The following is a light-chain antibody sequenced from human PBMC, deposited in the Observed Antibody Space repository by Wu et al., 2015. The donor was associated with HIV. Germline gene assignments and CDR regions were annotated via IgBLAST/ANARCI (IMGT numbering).Light chain of an antibody. CDR2: GAS. J-gene: IGKJ2*01. CDR1: QDINNY. V-gene: IGKV1-8*01. CDR3: QQYYSYPRA. Sequence: AIRMTQSPSSLSAFTGDRVTITCRASQDINNYLAWYKQKPGKAPELLISGASSLQDGVPSRFSGSGSGTDFTLTISCLQSEDFATYYCQQYYSYPRAFGQGTKLEIK.